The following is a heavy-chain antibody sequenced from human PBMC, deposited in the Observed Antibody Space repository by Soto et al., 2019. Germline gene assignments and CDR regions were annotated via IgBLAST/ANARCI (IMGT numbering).Heavy chain of an antibody. J-gene: IGHJ4*02. V-gene: IGHV1-69*13. Sequence: SVKVSCKASGGTFSSYAISWVRQAPGQGLEWMGGIIPIFGTANYAQKFQGRVTITADESASTAYMELSSLRSEDTAVYYCANVNDSYSDYWGQGTLVTVSS. CDR2: IIPIFGTA. D-gene: IGHD1-1*01. CDR3: ANVNDSYSDY. CDR1: GGTFSSYA.